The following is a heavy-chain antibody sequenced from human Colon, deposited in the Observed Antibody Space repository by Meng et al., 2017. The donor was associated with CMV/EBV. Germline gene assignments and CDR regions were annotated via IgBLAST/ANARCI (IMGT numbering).Heavy chain of an antibody. J-gene: IGHJ5*02. D-gene: IGHD3-3*01. CDR3: VRAFWSGYSAFDP. V-gene: IGHV4-59*01. CDR2: IFYTGAT. Sequence: SETLSLTCIVSGDSLSSYYWSWIRQPPGKGLEWIGDIFYTGATDYNPSLKSRLTMSVDTSKNQFSLTLTSVSAADTGVYFCVRAFWSGYSAFDPWGQGTLVTVSS. CDR1: GDSLSSYY.